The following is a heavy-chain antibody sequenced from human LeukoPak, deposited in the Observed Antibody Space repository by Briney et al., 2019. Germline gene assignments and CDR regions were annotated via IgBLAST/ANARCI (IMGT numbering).Heavy chain of an antibody. D-gene: IGHD2-2*01. V-gene: IGHV3-30*04. CDR2: ISYDGSNE. J-gene: IGHJ6*03. CDR1: GFTFSIYT. Sequence: GGSLRLSCAASGFTFSIYTIHWVRQAPDKGLEWVAVISYDGSNEYYADSVKGRLTISRGNSKNTLYLQMNSLRAEDTAVYYCAREYQPPYYYMDVWGKGTTVTVSS. CDR3: AREYQPPYYYMDV.